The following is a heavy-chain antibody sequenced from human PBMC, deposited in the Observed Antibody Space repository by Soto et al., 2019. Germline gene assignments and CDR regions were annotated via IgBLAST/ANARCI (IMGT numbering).Heavy chain of an antibody. CDR1: GYTFTSYG. J-gene: IGHJ5*02. Sequence: ASVKVSCKASGYTFTSYGISWVRQAPGQGLEWMGWISAYNGNTNYAQKLKGRVTMTTDTSMSTAYMELRSLRSDDTAVYYCARALGCSSTSCYTRFDPWGQGTLVTVSS. CDR2: ISAYNGNT. D-gene: IGHD2-2*02. V-gene: IGHV1-18*01. CDR3: ARALGCSSTSCYTRFDP.